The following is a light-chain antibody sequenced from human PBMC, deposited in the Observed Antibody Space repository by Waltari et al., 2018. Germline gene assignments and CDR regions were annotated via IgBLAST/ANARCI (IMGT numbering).Light chain of an antibody. J-gene: IGKJ4*01. CDR3: MQALQTPLT. CDR2: LGS. Sequence: DIVMTQSPLSLPVTPGEPASISCRSSQSLLHRNGYNYLDWYLQKSGQSPQLLMYLGSSRASGVPDRFSGSGSGTDFKLKISRVEAEDVGVYYCMQALQTPLTFGGGTKVEIK. CDR1: QSLLHRNGYNY. V-gene: IGKV2-28*01.